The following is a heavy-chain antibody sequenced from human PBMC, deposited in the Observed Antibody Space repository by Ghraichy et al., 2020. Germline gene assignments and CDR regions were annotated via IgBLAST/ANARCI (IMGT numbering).Heavy chain of an antibody. Sequence: GWSLRLSCAASGFTFSSYSMNWVRQAPGKGLEWVSSISSRSDYIYYADSLKGRFSVSRDNADNSLFLQMNSLRAEDTAVYYCATTADYLYFDYWGQGTLVTVSS. J-gene: IGHJ4*02. D-gene: IGHD4-11*01. CDR2: ISSRSDYI. CDR1: GFTFSSYS. CDR3: ATTADYLYFDY. V-gene: IGHV3-21*01.